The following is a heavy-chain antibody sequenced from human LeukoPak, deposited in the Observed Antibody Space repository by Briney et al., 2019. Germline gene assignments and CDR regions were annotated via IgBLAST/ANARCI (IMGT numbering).Heavy chain of an antibody. V-gene: IGHV3-53*01. CDR2: IYSGGRTEYP. D-gene: IGHD6-19*01. CDR3: ARSRDSSGWYPFQH. J-gene: IGHJ1*01. CDR1: GFSVSSNY. Sequence: GGSLSLSCAASGFSVSSNYMSWVRQAPGKGPEWVSVIYSGGRTEYPEYADSVKGRFTISRDKSKNTLYLQVNSLRAEDTAVYYCARSRDSSGWYPFQHWGQGTLVTVSS.